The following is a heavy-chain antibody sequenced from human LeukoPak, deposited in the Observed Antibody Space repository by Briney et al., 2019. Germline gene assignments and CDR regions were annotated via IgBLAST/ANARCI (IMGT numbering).Heavy chain of an antibody. D-gene: IGHD3-10*01. Sequence: PGGSLRLSCAASGFTVSSNYMSWVRQAPGKGLEWVSAISGSGGSTYYADSVKGRFTISRDNSKNTLYLQMNSLRAEDTAVYYCAKDHYGSGSNGAFDIWGQGTMVTVSS. V-gene: IGHV3-23*01. CDR2: ISGSGGST. CDR3: AKDHYGSGSNGAFDI. J-gene: IGHJ3*02. CDR1: GFTVSSNY.